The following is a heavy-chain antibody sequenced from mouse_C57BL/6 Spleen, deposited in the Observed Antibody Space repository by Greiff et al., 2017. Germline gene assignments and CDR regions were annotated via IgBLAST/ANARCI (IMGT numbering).Heavy chain of an antibody. J-gene: IGHJ3*01. D-gene: IGHD2-4*01. Sequence: VQLQQSGPELVKPGASVKMSCKASGYTFTDYNMHWVKQSHGKSLEWIGYINTNNGGTSYNQKFKGKATLTVTKSSSTAFMELRRLTSEDSAVYYCARWDDYDPFAYWGQGTLVTVSA. CDR3: ARWDDYDPFAY. V-gene: IGHV1-22*01. CDR2: INTNNGGT. CDR1: GYTFTDYN.